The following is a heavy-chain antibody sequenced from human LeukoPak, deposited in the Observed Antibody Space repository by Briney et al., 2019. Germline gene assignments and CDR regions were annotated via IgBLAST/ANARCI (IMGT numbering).Heavy chain of an antibody. J-gene: IGHJ5*02. CDR2: INARGDT. CDR3: ARGQVPAARGYNWFDP. V-gene: IGHV4-34*01. CDR1: GWSFNDYY. D-gene: IGHD2-2*01. Sequence: PSETLFLTCAVYGWSFNDYYWNWIRQPPGKGLEWIGEINARGDTNYNPSLKSRVTISVDTSKKQFSLRLTSMIAADTALYYCARGQVPAARGYNWFDPWGQGTLVTVSS.